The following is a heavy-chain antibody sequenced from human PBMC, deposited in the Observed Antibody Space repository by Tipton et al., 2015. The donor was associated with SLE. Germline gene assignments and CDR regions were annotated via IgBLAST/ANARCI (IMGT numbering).Heavy chain of an antibody. CDR3: AKAGGNSLAFDI. CDR1: GVSISSVGYY. J-gene: IGHJ3*02. Sequence: TLSLTCSVSGVSISSVGYYWSWIRQHPGKGLEWIGYIYFTGAAFYNPSLKSRVTLSVDTSKSQFSLEINSVTAADTAVYFCAKAGGNSLAFDIWGQGTMVTVSS. V-gene: IGHV4-31*03. CDR2: IYFTGAA. D-gene: IGHD4-23*01.